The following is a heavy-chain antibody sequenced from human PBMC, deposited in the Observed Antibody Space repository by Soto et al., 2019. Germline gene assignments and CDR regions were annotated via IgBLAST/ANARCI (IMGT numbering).Heavy chain of an antibody. J-gene: IGHJ5*01. CDR3: AKDESRVVVPDNWFDS. CDR2: ISDSGGST. CDR1: GLTFSSNA. D-gene: IGHD3-22*01. V-gene: IGHV3-23*01. Sequence: GGSLRLSCAASGLTFSSNAMSWVRQAPGKGLEWVPGISDSGGSTYYADSVKGRFTISRDNSKNTLYLQMNSLRAEDTAVYYCAKDESRVVVPDNWFDSWGQGTLVTVSS.